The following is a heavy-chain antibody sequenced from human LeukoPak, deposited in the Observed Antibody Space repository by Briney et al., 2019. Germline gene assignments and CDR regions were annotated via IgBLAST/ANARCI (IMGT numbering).Heavy chain of an antibody. V-gene: IGHV1-8*01. CDR3: TREKDCADGICYED. Sequence: GASVKVSCKASGHTFTSHDINWLRQATGLGLEWPGWMSPKSGNTGYAQKFQGRVTMTRDTSISTAYMELSSLRFDDTAVYFCTREKDCADGICYEDWGQGTLVTVSS. CDR1: GHTFTSHD. D-gene: IGHD2-8*01. CDR2: MSPKSGNT. J-gene: IGHJ4*02.